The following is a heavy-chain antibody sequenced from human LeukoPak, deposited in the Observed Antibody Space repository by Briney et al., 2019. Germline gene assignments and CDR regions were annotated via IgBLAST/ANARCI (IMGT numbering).Heavy chain of an antibody. V-gene: IGHV1-58*02. CDR3: AANPYYNDSSGYLDY. CDR2: IVVGSGNT. D-gene: IGHD3-22*01. Sequence: SVKVSCKASGFTFTSSAMQWVRQARGQRLEWIGWIVVGSGNTNYAQKFQERVTITRDMSTSTAYMELSSLRSEDTAVYYCAANPYYNDSSGYLDYWGQGTLVTVSS. J-gene: IGHJ4*02. CDR1: GFTFTSSA.